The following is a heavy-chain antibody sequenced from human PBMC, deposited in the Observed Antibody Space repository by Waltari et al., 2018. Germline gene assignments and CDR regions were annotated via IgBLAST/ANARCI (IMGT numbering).Heavy chain of an antibody. J-gene: IGHJ4*02. Sequence: LVQSGDEVKKHGASVTVYCKASGHTFTSYDSTCVRHATGQGLEWMGWMNPNSGNTGYAQKFQGRVTMTRNTSISTAYMELSSLRSEDTAVYYCAILNYGDYVGPFDYWGQGTLVTVSS. CDR3: AILNYGDYVGPFDY. CDR1: GHTFTSYD. V-gene: IGHV1-8*01. D-gene: IGHD4-17*01. CDR2: MNPNSGNT.